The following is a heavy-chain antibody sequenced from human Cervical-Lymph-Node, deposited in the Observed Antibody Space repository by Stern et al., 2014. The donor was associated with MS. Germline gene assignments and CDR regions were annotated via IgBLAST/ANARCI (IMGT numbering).Heavy chain of an antibody. J-gene: IGHJ2*01. D-gene: IGHD1-7*01. V-gene: IGHV4-39*01. CDR2: LYYSGRT. CDR1: GASISSRSNY. CDR3: ARLGDKNFWYFDL. Sequence: QLQLQESGPGLVKTSETLSLKCTVSGASISSRSNYWGWIRQPPGKGLEWLGSLYYSGRTYHNPALKSRVTISVETPKTQFSLKLSSATAADTAVYYCARLGDKNFWYFDLWGRGTLGTVSS.